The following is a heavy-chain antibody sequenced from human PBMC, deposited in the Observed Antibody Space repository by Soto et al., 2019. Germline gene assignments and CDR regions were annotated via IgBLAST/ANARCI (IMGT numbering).Heavy chain of an antibody. J-gene: IGHJ6*02. D-gene: IGHD1-26*01. V-gene: IGHV1-2*02. CDR3: ARAGVAAPRSGEYAMDV. CDR1: GYTFTDYY. CDR2: INPKSGGT. Sequence: ASVKVCCKASGYTFTDYYVHWVRQAPGQGLEWMGWINPKSGGTKFAQKFQGRVTMIRDTSINTVYMEMSSLIFDDTAVYYCARAGVAAPRSGEYAMDVWGQGTTVTSP.